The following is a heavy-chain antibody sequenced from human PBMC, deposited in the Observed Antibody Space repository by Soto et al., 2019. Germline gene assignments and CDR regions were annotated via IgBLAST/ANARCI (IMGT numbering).Heavy chain of an antibody. Sequence: PGGSLRLSCAASGFTFSSYGMHWVRQAPGKGLEWVAVIWYDGSNKYYADSVKGRFTISRDNSKNTLYLQMNSLRAEDTAVYYCARDWDYDILTGYYRVSYAFDIWGQGTMVTVSS. CDR2: IWYDGSNK. J-gene: IGHJ3*02. V-gene: IGHV3-33*01. D-gene: IGHD3-9*01. CDR3: ARDWDYDILTGYYRVSYAFDI. CDR1: GFTFSSYG.